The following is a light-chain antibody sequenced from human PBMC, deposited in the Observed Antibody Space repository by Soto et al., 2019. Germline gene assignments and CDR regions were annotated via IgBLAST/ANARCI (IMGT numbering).Light chain of an antibody. Sequence: DIEMTQSPASLSSSVGERVTISCRASLPVSNCLAWYQQKPGQIPNLLIYAASTLQAGVPARFSGSGSGTDFTLTISSLEPDDFATYYCQQYNSYSVTFGPGTKVDIK. V-gene: IGKV1-27*01. CDR3: QQYNSYSVT. CDR1: LPVSNC. CDR2: AAS. J-gene: IGKJ1*01.